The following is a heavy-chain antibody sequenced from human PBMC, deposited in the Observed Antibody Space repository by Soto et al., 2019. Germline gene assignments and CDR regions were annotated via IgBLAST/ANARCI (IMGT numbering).Heavy chain of an antibody. Sequence: PGGSLRLSCAASGFSFSISPMHWVRQAPGKGPEWVALISYDGTNKFYADSVKGRFTISRDNSKSTLYLQVDSLRPGDAAVYYCARDPKTSGGQHWAFNYFDSWGQGTLVTV. D-gene: IGHD7-27*01. CDR1: GFSFSISP. CDR3: ARDPKTSGGQHWAFNYFDS. J-gene: IGHJ4*02. CDR2: ISYDGTNK. V-gene: IGHV3-30-3*01.